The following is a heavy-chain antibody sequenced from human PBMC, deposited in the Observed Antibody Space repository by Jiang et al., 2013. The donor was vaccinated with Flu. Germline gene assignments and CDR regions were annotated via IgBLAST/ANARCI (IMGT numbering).Heavy chain of an antibody. J-gene: IGHJ6*02. CDR1: GGTFSSYA. CDR2: IIPIVGTA. CDR3: ARGSQAADYYYGMDV. D-gene: IGHD6-13*01. V-gene: IGHV1-69*01. Sequence: GAEVKKPGSSVKVSCKASGGTFSSYAISWVRQAPGQGLEWMGGIIPIVGTAKYAQRFQGRLTISAHESTRTADIELSSLTSDDTAVYYCARGSQAADYYYGMDVWDQGTTVTVS.